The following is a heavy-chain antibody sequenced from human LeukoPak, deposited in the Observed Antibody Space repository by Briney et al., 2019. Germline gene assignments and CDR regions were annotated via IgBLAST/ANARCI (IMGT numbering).Heavy chain of an antibody. Sequence: GESLKISCKGSGYSFTSYWIGWVRQMPGRGLEWMGIIYPGDSDTRYSPSFQGQVTISADKSISTAYPQWSSLKASDTAMYYCARCYYDSSGYYRLDYWGQGALVTVSS. CDR3: ARCYYDSSGYYRLDY. D-gene: IGHD3-22*01. J-gene: IGHJ4*02. CDR2: IYPGDSDT. V-gene: IGHV5-51*01. CDR1: GYSFTSYW.